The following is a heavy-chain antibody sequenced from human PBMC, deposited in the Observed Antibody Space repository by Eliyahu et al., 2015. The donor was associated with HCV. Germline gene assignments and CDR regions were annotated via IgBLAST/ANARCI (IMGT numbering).Heavy chain of an antibody. Sequence: QLQLQESGPGLVKPSETLSLTCTVXGXXISXSXYYWGWXRQPPGKGLEWIGVIYYSGGTYYNPSLKSRVTISVDTSKNQFSLKLSSVTAADTAVYYCARLTPGDXDWLLNNYYYYYMDVWGKGTTVTVSS. CDR3: ARLTPGDXDWLLNNYYYYYMDV. CDR2: IYYSGGT. J-gene: IGHJ6*03. V-gene: IGHV4-39*01. CDR1: GXXISXSXYY. D-gene: IGHD3-9*01.